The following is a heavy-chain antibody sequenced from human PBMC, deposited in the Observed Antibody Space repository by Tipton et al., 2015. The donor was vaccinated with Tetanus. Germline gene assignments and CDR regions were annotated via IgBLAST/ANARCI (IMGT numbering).Heavy chain of an antibody. CDR1: GGSISSGDHQ. D-gene: IGHD3-9*01. V-gene: IGHV4-61*08. CDR2: ISPSGRT. Sequence: TLSLTCTVSGGSISSGDHQWNWIRQPPGKGLEWLAYISPSGRTNSNYSLKSRITISQDKSKNQFSLKLTSVTAADTAVYYCARATEHDIMTGYDNWGPGTQVTVSS. J-gene: IGHJ4*02. CDR3: ARATEHDIMTGYDN.